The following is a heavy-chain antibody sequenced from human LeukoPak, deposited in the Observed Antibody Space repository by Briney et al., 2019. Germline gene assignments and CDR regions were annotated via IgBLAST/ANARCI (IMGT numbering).Heavy chain of an antibody. J-gene: IGHJ6*03. D-gene: IGHD2-2*02. V-gene: IGHV4-34*01. CDR2: INHSGST. CDR3: ARLRSSPAAISGNYYYYYMDV. Sequence: PSETLSLTCAVYGGSFSGYYWSWIRQPPGKGLEWIGEINHSGSTNYNPSLKSRVTISVDTSKNQFSLKLSSVTAADTAVYYCARLRSSPAAISGNYYYYYMDVWGKGTTVTVSS. CDR1: GGSFSGYY.